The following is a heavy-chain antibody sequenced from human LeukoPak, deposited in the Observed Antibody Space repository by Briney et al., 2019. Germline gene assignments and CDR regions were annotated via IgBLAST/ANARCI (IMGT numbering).Heavy chain of an antibody. CDR3: ARSTKVYSSTRYAERYNYYYMDV. Sequence: SQTLSLTCAISGDSVSSNTAAWNWIRQSPSRGLEWLGRTYYRSKWYNDYAVSVKSRITINPDTSKNQFSLQLNSVTPEDTAVYYCARSTKVYSSTRYAERYNYYYMDVWGKGTTVTISS. D-gene: IGHD6-13*01. J-gene: IGHJ6*03. CDR2: TYYRSKWYN. CDR1: GDSVSSNTAA. V-gene: IGHV6-1*01.